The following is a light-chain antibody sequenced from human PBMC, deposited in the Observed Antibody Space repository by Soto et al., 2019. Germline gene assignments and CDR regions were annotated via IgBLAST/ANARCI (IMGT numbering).Light chain of an antibody. CDR2: DAS. CDR3: QQYNTDWSWA. Sequence: DIQMTQSPSTLSASVGDRVTITCRASQSVGTWLAWYQQKPGKAPELLISDASSFERGVPSRFSGSGSGTEFTLTISSLLPDDVATYYCQQYNTDWSWAFGQGTKVEI. CDR1: QSVGTW. V-gene: IGKV1-5*01. J-gene: IGKJ1*01.